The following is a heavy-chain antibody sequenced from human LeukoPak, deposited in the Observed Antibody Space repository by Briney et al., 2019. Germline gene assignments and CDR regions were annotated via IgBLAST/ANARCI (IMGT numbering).Heavy chain of an antibody. V-gene: IGHV3-23*01. J-gene: IGHJ4*02. CDR2: IWGSGGST. CDR1: RFIFTSYV. CDR3: AAHDYRQSGTDY. Sequence: GGSLRLSCAASRFIFTSYVMSWVRQAPGKGLEWVSTIWGSGGSTDYADPVKGRFTISRDNSKNTLYLQMNSLRAEDTALYYCAAHDYRQSGTDYWGQGTLVTVSS. D-gene: IGHD4-11*01.